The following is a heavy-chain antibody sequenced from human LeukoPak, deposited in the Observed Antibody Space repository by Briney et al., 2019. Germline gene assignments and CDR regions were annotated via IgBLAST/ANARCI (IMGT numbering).Heavy chain of an antibody. D-gene: IGHD6-19*01. CDR3: ARESPTAVASDY. CDR1: GYTFTGYY. V-gene: IGHV1-2*02. J-gene: IGHJ4*02. Sequence: ASVKVSCKASGYTFTGYYMHWVRQAPGQGLEWMGWINPNSGGTNYAQKLQGRVTMTTDTSTSTAYMELRSLRSDDTAVYYCARESPTAVASDYWGQGTLVTVSS. CDR2: INPNSGGT.